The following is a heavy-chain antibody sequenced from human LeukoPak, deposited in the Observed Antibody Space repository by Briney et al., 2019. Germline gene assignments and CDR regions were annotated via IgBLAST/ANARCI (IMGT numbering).Heavy chain of an antibody. CDR1: GGSFSGYY. V-gene: IGHV4-34*01. J-gene: IGHJ3*02. Sequence: SETLSLTCAVYGGSFSGYYWSWIRQPPGKGLEWIGSIYYSGSTYYNPSLKSRVTISVDTSKNQFSLKLSPVTAADTAVYYCASWTNYDYVWGSVDIWGQGTMVTVSS. CDR2: IYYSGST. CDR3: ASWTNYDYVWGSVDI. D-gene: IGHD3-16*01.